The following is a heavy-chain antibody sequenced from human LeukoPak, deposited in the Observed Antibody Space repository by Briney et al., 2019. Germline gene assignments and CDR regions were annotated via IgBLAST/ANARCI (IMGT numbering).Heavy chain of an antibody. V-gene: IGHV1-69*05. J-gene: IGHJ4*02. Sequence: SVKVSCKXSGGTFSSYAISWVRQAPGQGLEWMGGIIPIFGTANYSQKFQGRVTITTDESTSTAYMELSSLRSEDTAVYYCASGDILTGGDYWGQGTLVTVSS. CDR1: GGTFSSYA. CDR3: ASGDILTGGDY. CDR2: IIPIFGTA. D-gene: IGHD3-9*01.